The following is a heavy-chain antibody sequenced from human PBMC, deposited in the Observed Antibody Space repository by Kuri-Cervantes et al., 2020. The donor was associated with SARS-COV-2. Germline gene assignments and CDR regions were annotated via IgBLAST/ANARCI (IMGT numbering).Heavy chain of an antibody. J-gene: IGHJ4*02. Sequence: GGSLRLSCAASGFTFSSYAMSWVRQAPGKGLEWVSAISGSGGSTYYADSVKGRFTISRDNSKNTLYLQMNSLRAEDTAVYYCAKHAMVRGVIITKAGGTDYWGQVTLVTVSS. CDR1: GFTFSSYA. V-gene: IGHV3-23*01. CDR3: AKHAMVRGVIITKAGGTDY. D-gene: IGHD3-10*01. CDR2: ISGSGGST.